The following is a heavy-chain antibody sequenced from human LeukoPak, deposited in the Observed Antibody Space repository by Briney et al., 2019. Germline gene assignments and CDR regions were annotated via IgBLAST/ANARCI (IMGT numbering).Heavy chain of an antibody. D-gene: IGHD2-15*01. CDR3: ARDSGVGPCLFCSGFDI. V-gene: IGHV3-21*01. Sequence: SGGSLRLSCAASGFTFSTYSMNWVRQAPGKGLEWVSSISTSSIYIYYAESMKGRFTISRDNAKNSLYLQMNSQRAEDTAVYYCARDSGVGPCLFCSGFDIWGQGTMVTVSS. J-gene: IGHJ3*02. CDR2: ISTSSIYI. CDR1: GFTFSTYS.